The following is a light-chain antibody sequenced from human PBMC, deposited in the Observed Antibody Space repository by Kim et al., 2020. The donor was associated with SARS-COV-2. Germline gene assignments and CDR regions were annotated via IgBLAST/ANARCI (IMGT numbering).Light chain of an antibody. CDR2: QDS. V-gene: IGLV3-1*01. CDR3: QAWDSSTAV. Sequence: VSPGQTTSITCSGDKLGDKYACWYQQKPGQSPVLVIYQDSKRPSGIPERFSGSNSGNTATLTISGTQAMDEADYYCQAWDSSTAVFGGGTQLTVL. CDR1: KLGDKY. J-gene: IGLJ2*01.